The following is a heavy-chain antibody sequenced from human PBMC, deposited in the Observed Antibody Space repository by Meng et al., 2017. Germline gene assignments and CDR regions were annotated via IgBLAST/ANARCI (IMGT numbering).Heavy chain of an antibody. J-gene: IGHJ4*02. CDR2: INPNSVGT. CDR3: ARLLIPGYSSGWYGALGIDY. V-gene: IGHV1-2*06. D-gene: IGHD6-19*01. CDR1: GYTFTGYY. Sequence: GESLKISCAASGYTFTGYYMHWVRQAPGQGLEWMGRINPNSVGTNYAHKFQGRVTMTRDTSISTDYMELSRLRSDDTAVYYCARLLIPGYSSGWYGALGIDYWGQGTLVTVSS.